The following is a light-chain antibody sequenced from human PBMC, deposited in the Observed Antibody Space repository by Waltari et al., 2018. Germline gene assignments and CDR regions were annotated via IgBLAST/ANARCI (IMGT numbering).Light chain of an antibody. CDR1: QSVSSS. J-gene: IGKJ4*01. CDR2: GAS. Sequence: EIVLTQSPATLSLSPGERATLSCRASQSVSSSLAWYQQKPVQAPRLLIYGASSRATGIPDRFSCSGSGTDFTLTISSLEPEDFAVYYCQQYSNWLTFGGGTKVEIK. V-gene: IGKV3-15*01. CDR3: QQYSNWLT.